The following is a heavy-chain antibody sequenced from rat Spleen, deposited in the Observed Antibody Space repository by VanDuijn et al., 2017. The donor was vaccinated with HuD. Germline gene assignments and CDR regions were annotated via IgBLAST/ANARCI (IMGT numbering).Heavy chain of an antibody. D-gene: IGHD1-11*01. CDR1: GFTFNNYW. V-gene: IGHV5-31*01. CDR3: ARHYGGYSEYVMDA. J-gene: IGHJ4*01. Sequence: EVQLVESGGGLVQPGRSLKLSCVASGFTFNNYWLTWIRQAPGKGLEWVASITNTGDTTYYPDSVKGRFTISRDNAKSTLYLQMDSLRSEDTATYYCARHYGGYSEYVMDAWGQGASVTVSS. CDR2: ITNTGDTT.